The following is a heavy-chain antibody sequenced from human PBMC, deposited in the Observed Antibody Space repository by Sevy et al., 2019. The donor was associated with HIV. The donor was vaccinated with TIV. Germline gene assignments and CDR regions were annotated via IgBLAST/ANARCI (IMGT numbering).Heavy chain of an antibody. V-gene: IGHV1-46*03. Sequence: GASVKVSCKASGYTFTSYYMHWVRQAPGQGLEWMGIINPSGGSTSYAKKFQGRVTMTRDTSTSTVYMELSSLRSEDTAVYYCARVPISRGTYSSSWYYDYWGQGTLVTVSS. D-gene: IGHD6-13*01. J-gene: IGHJ4*02. CDR3: ARVPISRGTYSSSWYYDY. CDR2: INPSGGST. CDR1: GYTFTSYY.